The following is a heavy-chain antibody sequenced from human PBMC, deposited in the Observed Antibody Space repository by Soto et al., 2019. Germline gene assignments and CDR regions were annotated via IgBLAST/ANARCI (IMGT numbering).Heavy chain of an antibody. Sequence: EVQLVESGGGLVKPGGSLRLSCAASGFTFSSYSMNWVRQAPGKGLEWVSSISSSSSYIYYADSVKGRFTISRDNAXTSLYLQMNSLRAEDTAVYYCARGVRHSDILTAFDYWGQGTLVTVSS. V-gene: IGHV3-21*01. CDR2: ISSSSSYI. D-gene: IGHD3-9*01. CDR1: GFTFSSYS. CDR3: ARGVRHSDILTAFDY. J-gene: IGHJ4*02.